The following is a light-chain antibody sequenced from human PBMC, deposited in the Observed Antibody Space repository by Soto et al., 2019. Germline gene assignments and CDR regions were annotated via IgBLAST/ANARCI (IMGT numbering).Light chain of an antibody. CDR3: QQLNSYPPGYT. J-gene: IGKJ2*01. CDR1: QGISSY. V-gene: IGKV1-9*01. CDR2: AAS. Sequence: DIQLTQSPSFLSASVGDRVTITCRASQGISSYLAWYQQKPGKAPKLLIYAASTLKSGVPSRFSGSGSGTEFTLTISSLQPEDFATYYCQQLNSYPPGYTFGQGTKLEIK.